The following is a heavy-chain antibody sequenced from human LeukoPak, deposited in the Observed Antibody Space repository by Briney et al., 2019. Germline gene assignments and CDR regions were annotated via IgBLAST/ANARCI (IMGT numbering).Heavy chain of an antibody. V-gene: IGHV3-48*01. CDR1: GFTFSSYS. CDR2: ISSSSTV. D-gene: IGHD2-2*03. J-gene: IGHJ3*02. Sequence: PGGSLRLSCAASGFTFSSYSMNWVRQAPGKGLEWVSYISSSSTVYYADSVKGRFTISRDNAKNSLFLQMNSLRAEDTAVYYCARDGYCSSTSCYRDAFDIWGQGTMVTVSS. CDR3: ARDGYCSSTSCYRDAFDI.